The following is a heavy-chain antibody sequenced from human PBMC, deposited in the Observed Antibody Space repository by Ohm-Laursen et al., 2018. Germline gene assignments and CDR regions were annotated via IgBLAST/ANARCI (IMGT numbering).Heavy chain of an antibody. J-gene: IGHJ4*02. CDR2: IYPGDSDT. CDR3: AAGHCDESSCYIGIDY. D-gene: IGHD2-15*01. V-gene: IGHV5-51*04. Sequence: ESLRISCKGSGYSFPTYWIGWVRQMPGKGLEWMGIIYPGDSDTRYSPSFQGQVTISVDKPIRTAFLQWSSLKASDTAMYYCAAGHCDESSCYIGIDYWGQGTLVTVSS. CDR1: GYSFPTYW.